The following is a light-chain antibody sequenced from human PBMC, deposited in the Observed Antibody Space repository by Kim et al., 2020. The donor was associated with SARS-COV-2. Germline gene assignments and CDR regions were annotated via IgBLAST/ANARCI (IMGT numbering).Light chain of an antibody. CDR1: QSISSSY. CDR2: GAS. J-gene: IGKJ4*01. CDR3: QQYGSSPSLT. Sequence: EIVLTQSPGPLSLSPGERATLSCRASQSISSSYLAWYQQKPGQAPRLLIYGASNRATDIPDRFSGSGSGTDFTLTISRLEPEDFAVYYCQQYGSSPSLTVGGGTKVESK. V-gene: IGKV3-20*01.